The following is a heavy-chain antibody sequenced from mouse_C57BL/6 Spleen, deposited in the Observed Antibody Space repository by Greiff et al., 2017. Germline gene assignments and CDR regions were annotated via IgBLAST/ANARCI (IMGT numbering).Heavy chain of an antibody. CDR1: GYAFSSSW. CDR2: IYPGDGDT. CDR3: AREDYGSSYDYFDV. J-gene: IGHJ1*03. Sequence: VQGVESGPELVKPGASVKISCKASGYAFSSSWMNWVKQRPGKGLEWIGRIYPGDGDTNYNGKFKGKATLTADKSSSTAYMQLSSRTSEDSAVYFCAREDYGSSYDYFDVWGTGTTVTVSS. D-gene: IGHD1-1*01. V-gene: IGHV1-82*01.